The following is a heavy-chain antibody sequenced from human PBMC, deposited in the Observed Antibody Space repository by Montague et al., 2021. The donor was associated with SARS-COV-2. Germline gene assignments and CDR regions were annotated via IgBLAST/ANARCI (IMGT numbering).Heavy chain of an antibody. V-gene: IGHV4-39*01. CDR2: NYYSGST. D-gene: IGHD5-12*01. CDR1: GGSISSSTYY. J-gene: IGHJ4*02. CDR3: ARHGWGWLRLLRPFDY. Sequence: SETLSLTCTVSGGSISSSTYYWGCIRQPKGKELVWIGRNYYSGSTYYNPSLKSRVTISVDTSKNQFSLKLSSVTAADTAVYYCARHGWGWLRLLRPFDYWGQGTLVTVSS.